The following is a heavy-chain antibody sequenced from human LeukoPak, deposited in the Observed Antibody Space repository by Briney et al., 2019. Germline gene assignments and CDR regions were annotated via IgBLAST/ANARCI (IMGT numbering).Heavy chain of an antibody. Sequence: RGSLRLSCAASGFTFSTYNMHWVRQAPGKGLEWVALMLSDGSNKYHADSVKGRFTISRDNSKNALFLQMNSLRDEDTAVYYCAKDSGYSYGHGLDYWGQGTLVTVSS. CDR3: AKDSGYSYGHGLDY. D-gene: IGHD5-18*01. CDR1: GFTFSTYN. J-gene: IGHJ4*02. CDR2: MLSDGSNK. V-gene: IGHV3-33*06.